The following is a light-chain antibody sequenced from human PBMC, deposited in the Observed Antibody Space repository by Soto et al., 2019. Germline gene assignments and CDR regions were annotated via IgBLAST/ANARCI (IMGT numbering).Light chain of an antibody. J-gene: IGKJ3*01. CDR1: QGIGSW. CDR3: QQATSFPFT. Sequence: DIQMTQSPSSVSASVGDRVTITCRASQGIGSWLAWYQQRPGKAPKLLISAASTLQSGVPTRFSGSGSVTDFTLTISSLQPEDYATYYCQQATSFPFTFGPGTKVDIK. V-gene: IGKV1-12*01. CDR2: AAS.